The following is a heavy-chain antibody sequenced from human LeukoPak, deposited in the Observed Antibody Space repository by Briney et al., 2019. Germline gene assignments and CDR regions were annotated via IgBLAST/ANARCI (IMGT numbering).Heavy chain of an antibody. CDR3: AREGDIVVVPAAPGDV. CDR1: GFTFSSYW. D-gene: IGHD2-2*01. CDR2: IKQDGSEK. Sequence: GGSLRLSCAAFGFTFSSYWMSWVRQAPGKGLEWVANIKQDGSEKYYVDSVKGRFTISRDNAKNSLYLQMNSLRAEDTAVYYCAREGDIVVVPAAPGDVWGKGTTVTVSS. V-gene: IGHV3-7*01. J-gene: IGHJ6*04.